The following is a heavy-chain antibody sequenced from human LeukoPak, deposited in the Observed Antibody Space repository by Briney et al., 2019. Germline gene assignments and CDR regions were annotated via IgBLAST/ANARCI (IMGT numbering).Heavy chain of an antibody. CDR1: GFIFSSDA. V-gene: IGHV3-23*01. D-gene: IGHD1-7*01. CDR2: ISGSGGTT. Sequence: GGSLRLSCAASGFIFSSDAMNWVRHAPGKGLEWVSGISGSGGTTYYADSAEGRFAISRDNSKNTLYLQMNSLIAEDTAAYYCAKGLEVRKGYYYYYLDFWGKGTMVTVSS. CDR3: AKGLEVRKGYYYYYLDF. J-gene: IGHJ6*03.